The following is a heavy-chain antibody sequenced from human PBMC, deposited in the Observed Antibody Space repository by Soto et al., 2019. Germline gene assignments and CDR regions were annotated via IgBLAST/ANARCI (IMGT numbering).Heavy chain of an antibody. CDR2: IYYGGST. J-gene: IGHJ4*02. Sequence: SETLSLTCPVSGGYMTSYYWSWVRQTPEKGLEWIANIYYGGSTTHNPSLKSRATISVDTFRNQFSLKLTSVTATDTAVYYCARHVGKWGFDYWGQGTLVTVSS. CDR3: ARHVGKWGFDY. D-gene: IGHD1-26*01. CDR1: GGYMTSYY. V-gene: IGHV4-59*08.